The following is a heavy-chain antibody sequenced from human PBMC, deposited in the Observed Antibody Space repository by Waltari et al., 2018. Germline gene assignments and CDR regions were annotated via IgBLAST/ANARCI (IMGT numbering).Heavy chain of an antibody. Sequence: QVQLVESGGGVVQPGRSLRLSCAASGFTFSSYGMHWVRQAPGKGLEWVAVIWYDGSNKYYADSVKGRFTISRDNSKNTLYLQMNSLRAEDTAVYYCARRARKDTAMAIDYWGQGTLVTVSS. V-gene: IGHV3-33*01. CDR2: IWYDGSNK. CDR1: GFTFSSYG. CDR3: ARRARKDTAMAIDY. J-gene: IGHJ4*02. D-gene: IGHD5-18*01.